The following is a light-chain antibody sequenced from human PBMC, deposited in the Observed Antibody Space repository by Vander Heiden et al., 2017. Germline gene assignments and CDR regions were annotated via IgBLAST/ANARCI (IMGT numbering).Light chain of an antibody. Sequence: DIQMTQSPSILSASVGDRVTITCRASQTISNWLVWYQVKPGKAPKLLIREASSLERGVPLRFSGGGSGTDFTLTISSLQPDDFAAYYCQRYNRAWTFGQGT. CDR2: EAS. CDR3: QRYNRAWT. J-gene: IGKJ1*01. V-gene: IGKV1-5*03. CDR1: QTISNW.